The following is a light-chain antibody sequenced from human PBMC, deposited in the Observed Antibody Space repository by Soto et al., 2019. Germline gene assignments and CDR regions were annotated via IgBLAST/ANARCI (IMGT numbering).Light chain of an antibody. CDR2: DVS. CDR3: SSYTSSSTPRYV. Sequence: QSALTQPASVSGSPGQSITISCTGTSSDVGGYNYVSWYQQHPGKAPKLMIYDVSNRPSGVSNRFSGSKSGNTASLTISGLQAEDEADYYCSSYTSSSTPRYVFGTVTKVTVL. V-gene: IGLV2-14*01. J-gene: IGLJ1*01. CDR1: SSDVGGYNY.